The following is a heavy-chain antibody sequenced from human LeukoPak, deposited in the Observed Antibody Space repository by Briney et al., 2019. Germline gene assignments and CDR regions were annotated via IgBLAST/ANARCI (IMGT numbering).Heavy chain of an antibody. J-gene: IGHJ6*02. D-gene: IGHD4-17*01. CDR1: GFTFSSYG. V-gene: IGHV3-33*01. Sequence: GGSLRLSCAASGFTFSSYGMHWVRQAPGKGLEWVAVIWYDGSNKYYADSVKGRFTISRDNSKNTLYLQMNSLRAEDTAVYYCASVPMTVPPYYYYYGMDVWGQGTTVTVSS. CDR3: ASVPMTVPPYYYYYGMDV. CDR2: IWYDGSNK.